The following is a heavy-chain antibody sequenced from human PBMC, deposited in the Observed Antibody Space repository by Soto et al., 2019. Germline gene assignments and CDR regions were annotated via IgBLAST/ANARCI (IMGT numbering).Heavy chain of an antibody. V-gene: IGHV1-18*01. CDR2: ISAYNGNT. Sequence: ASVKVSCKASGYTFTSYGISWVRQAPGQGLEWMGWISAYNGNTNYAQKLQGRVTMTTVPSTSTAYMELRSLRSDETAVYYFAGALGYCSGGSCQTVDYWGQGTLVTVSS. D-gene: IGHD2-15*01. CDR1: GYTFTSYG. CDR3: AGALGYCSGGSCQTVDY. J-gene: IGHJ4*02.